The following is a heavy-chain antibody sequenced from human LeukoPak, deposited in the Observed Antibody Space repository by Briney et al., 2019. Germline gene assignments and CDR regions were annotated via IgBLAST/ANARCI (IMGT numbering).Heavy chain of an antibody. D-gene: IGHD2-15*01. Sequence: GGSLRLSCAASGFTVSNNYMNWVRQAPGKGLEWVSVIFSGGDTFYADSVQGRFTISRDDSKNTLFLQMNSLRADDTAVYYCTGGAPAGGRLDYWGQGTLVTVSS. CDR3: TGGAPAGGRLDY. CDR1: GFTVSNNY. J-gene: IGHJ4*02. V-gene: IGHV3-66*01. CDR2: IFSGGDT.